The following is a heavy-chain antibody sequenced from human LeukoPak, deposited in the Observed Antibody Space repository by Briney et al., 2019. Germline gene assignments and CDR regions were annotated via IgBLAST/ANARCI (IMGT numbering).Heavy chain of an antibody. CDR3: AKDGGYCSGGSCYHNWFDP. J-gene: IGHJ5*02. V-gene: IGHV3-23*01. CDR2: ISGSGGST. D-gene: IGHD2-15*01. CDR1: GFTFSSYA. Sequence: GGSLRLSCAASGFTFSSYAMSWVRQAPGKGLEWVSAISGSGGSTYYADSVKGRFTISRDNAKNSLYLQMNSLRAEDTALYYCAKDGGYCSGGSCYHNWFDPWGQGTLVTVSS.